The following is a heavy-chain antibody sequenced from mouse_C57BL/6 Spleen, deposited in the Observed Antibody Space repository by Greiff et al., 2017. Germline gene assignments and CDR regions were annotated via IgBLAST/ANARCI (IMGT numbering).Heavy chain of an antibody. Sequence: EVNLVESGGGLVKPGGSLKLSCAASGFTFSSYAMSWVRQTPEKRLEWVATISDGGSYTYYPDNVKGRFTISRDNAKNNLYLQMSHLKSEDTAMYYCARYDSSMDYWGQGTSVTVSS. D-gene: IGHD2-4*01. J-gene: IGHJ4*01. CDR3: ARYDSSMDY. V-gene: IGHV5-4*03. CDR2: ISDGGSYT. CDR1: GFTFSSYA.